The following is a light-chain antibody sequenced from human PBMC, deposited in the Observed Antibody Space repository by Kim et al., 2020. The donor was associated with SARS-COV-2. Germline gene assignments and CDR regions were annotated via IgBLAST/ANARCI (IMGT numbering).Light chain of an antibody. CDR3: QKYNNDPWT. CDR2: GAS. J-gene: IGKJ1*01. CDR1: RGISNS. V-gene: IGKV1-27*01. Sequence: DIQMAQSPCSLSASVGDRVTITCRASRGISNSLAWYRQKPGKVPMLLIYGASTLRSGVPSRFRGSGSGTDFTLTISSLQPEDAATYYCQKYNNDPWTFGQGTKVDIK.